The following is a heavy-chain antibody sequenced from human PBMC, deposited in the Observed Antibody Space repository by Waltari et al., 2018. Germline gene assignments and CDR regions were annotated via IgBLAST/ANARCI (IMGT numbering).Heavy chain of an antibody. CDR3: ARARAGVCYDY. Sequence: QVQLQESGPGLVKPSQTLSLTCTVSGGSLSSGSYYWSWIRQPAGKGLEWIGRIYTSGSTNYNPSLKSRVTISVDTSKNQFSLKLSSVTAADTAVYYCARARAGVCYDYWGQGTLVTVSS. J-gene: IGHJ4*02. CDR2: IYTSGST. V-gene: IGHV4-61*02. D-gene: IGHD2-8*01. CDR1: GGSLSSGSYY.